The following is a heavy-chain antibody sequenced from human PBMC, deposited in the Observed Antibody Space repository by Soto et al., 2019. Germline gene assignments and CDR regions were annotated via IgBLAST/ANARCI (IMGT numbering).Heavy chain of an antibody. J-gene: IGHJ6*02. V-gene: IGHV4-59*12. CDR1: GGSIRSYY. CDR2: IYYSGST. Sequence: PSETLSLTCTVSGGSIRSYYWSWIRQPPGKGLEWIGYIYYSGSTNYNPSLKSRVTISVDTSKNQFSLKLSSVTAADTAVYYCARGGVAYNPYYYGMDVWGQGTTVTVSS. CDR3: ARGGVAYNPYYYGMDV. D-gene: IGHD1-20*01.